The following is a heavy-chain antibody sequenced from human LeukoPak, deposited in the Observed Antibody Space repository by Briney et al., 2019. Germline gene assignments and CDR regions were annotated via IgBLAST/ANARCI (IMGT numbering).Heavy chain of an antibody. CDR3: ARGRDYGGDSVRAFDI. CDR1: GFTFTNFW. V-gene: IGHV3-7*01. Sequence: GGSLRLSCAASGFTFTNFWMNWVRQAPGKGLEWVANIKQGGSRQSYVGSVTGRFTISRDNAKNSLYLQMNSLRVEDTAVYYCARGRDYGGDSVRAFDIWGQGTMVTVSS. CDR2: IKQGGSRQ. J-gene: IGHJ3*02. D-gene: IGHD4-23*01.